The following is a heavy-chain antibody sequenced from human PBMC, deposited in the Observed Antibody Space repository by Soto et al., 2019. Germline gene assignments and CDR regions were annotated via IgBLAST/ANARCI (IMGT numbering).Heavy chain of an antibody. D-gene: IGHD3-3*01. V-gene: IGHV3-23*01. CDR1: GFTFSDYV. CDR3: ARDRSTDFGLDV. Sequence: EVQLLESGGDLVQPGGSLRLSCVASGFTFSDYVMSWVRQVPGKGLEWVASISDGGERTDYRDSVRGRFTIYRDDTRFTHHLQMNSLRVDDTAIYFCARDRSTDFGLDVWGQGTTVTVSS. CDR2: ISDGGERT. J-gene: IGHJ6*02.